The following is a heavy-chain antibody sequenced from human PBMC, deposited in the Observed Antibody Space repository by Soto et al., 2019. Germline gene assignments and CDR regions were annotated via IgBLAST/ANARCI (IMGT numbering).Heavy chain of an antibody. V-gene: IGHV3-23*01. CDR3: AKAPRSSDFWVQHFFDY. D-gene: IGHD3-3*01. Sequence: EVQLLESGGRLVQPGDSLRLSCAASGFSFGSYAMSWVRQAPGRGLEWVSAISSGGGSTYYADSAKGRFTISRDNSKNTLFLQMNSLRAEDTAVYYCAKAPRSSDFWVQHFFDYWGQGTLVTVSS. CDR2: ISSGGGST. J-gene: IGHJ4*02. CDR1: GFSFGSYA.